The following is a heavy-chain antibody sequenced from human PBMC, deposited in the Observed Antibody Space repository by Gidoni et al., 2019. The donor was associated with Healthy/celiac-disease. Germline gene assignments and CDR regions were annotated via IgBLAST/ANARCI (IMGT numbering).Heavy chain of an antibody. V-gene: IGHV4-39*01. J-gene: IGHJ3*02. Sequence: QLQLQESGPGLVKPSETLSLTCTVSGGSISSSSYYWGWIRQPPGKGLEWIGSIYYSGSTYYNPSLKSRVTISVDTSKNQFSLKLSSVTAADTAVYYCARLGIFGVVAYDAFDIWGQGTMVTVSS. CDR3: ARLGIFGVVAYDAFDI. CDR1: GGSISSSSYY. D-gene: IGHD3-3*02. CDR2: IYYSGST.